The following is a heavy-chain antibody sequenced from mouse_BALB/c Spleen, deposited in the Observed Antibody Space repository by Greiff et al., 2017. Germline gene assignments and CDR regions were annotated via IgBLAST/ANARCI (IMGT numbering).Heavy chain of an antibody. CDR3: ARVYYGNYYAMDY. V-gene: IGHV1-12*01. D-gene: IGHD2-1*01. Sequence: QVQLQQPGAELVKPGASVKMSCKASGYTFTSYNMHWVKQTPGQGLEWIGAIYPGNGDTSYNQKFKGKATLTADKSSSTAYMQLSSLTSEDSAVYYCARVYYGNYYAMDYWGQGTSVTVSS. CDR1: GYTFTSYN. J-gene: IGHJ4*01. CDR2: IYPGNGDT.